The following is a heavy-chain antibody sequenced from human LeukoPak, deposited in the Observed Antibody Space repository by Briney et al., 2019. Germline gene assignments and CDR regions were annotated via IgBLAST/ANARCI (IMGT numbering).Heavy chain of an antibody. CDR2: IRYDGSNK. J-gene: IGHJ6*02. CDR1: GFTFSSYG. CDR3: AKDQYYGSGSYSDYYGMDV. V-gene: IGHV3-30*02. D-gene: IGHD3-10*01. Sequence: GGSLRLSCAASGFTFSSYGMHWVRQAPGKGLEWVAFIRYDGSNKYYADSVKGRFTISRDNSKNTLYLQMNSLRAEDTAAYYCAKDQYYGSGSYSDYYGMDVWGQGTTVTVSS.